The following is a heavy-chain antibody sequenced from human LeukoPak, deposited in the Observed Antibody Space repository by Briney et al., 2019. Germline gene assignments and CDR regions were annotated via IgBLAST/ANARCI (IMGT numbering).Heavy chain of an antibody. V-gene: IGHV3-21*01. CDR2: ISSSSSYI. CDR1: GFTFSSYS. Sequence: PGGSLRLSCAASGFTFSSYSMNWVRQAPGKGLEWVSSISSSSSYIYYADSVKGRFTISRDNAKNSLYLQMNSLRAEDTAVYYCALTPDGPAAAWFDPLGQGTLVTVSS. D-gene: IGHD6-25*01. J-gene: IGHJ5*02. CDR3: ALTPDGPAAAWFDP.